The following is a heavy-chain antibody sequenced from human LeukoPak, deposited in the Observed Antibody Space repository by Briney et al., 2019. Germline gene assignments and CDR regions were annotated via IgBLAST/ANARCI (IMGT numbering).Heavy chain of an antibody. CDR1: GGSIRSSSYY. D-gene: IGHD4-17*01. V-gene: IGHV4-39*01. Sequence: NPSETLSLTCTVSGGSIRSSSYYWGWIRQPPGKGLEWIGTIYYGGSTYYNPSLKSRVTISGDTSKNQFSLKLSSVTATDTAVYYCARLRYYYYYYMDVWGKGTTVTVSS. CDR2: IYYGGST. CDR3: ARLRYYYYYYMDV. J-gene: IGHJ6*03.